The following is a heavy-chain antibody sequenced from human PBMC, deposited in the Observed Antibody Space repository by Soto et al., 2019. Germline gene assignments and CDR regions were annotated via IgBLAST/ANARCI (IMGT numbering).Heavy chain of an antibody. Sequence: QVQLVQSGAEVKKHGASVKVSCKASGYTFSSYGISWVRQAPGQGLEWMGWISAYNGNTNYAQKIQGRVTMTTDTSTSTAYMELRSLRSDDTAVYYFSRGNGDCSSPRGFFVRSYTMDAWGQGTTVTFSS. D-gene: IGHD2-2*01. V-gene: IGHV1-18*01. CDR2: ISAYNGNT. CDR3: SRGNGDCSSPRGFFVRSYTMDA. CDR1: GYTFSSYG. J-gene: IGHJ6*02.